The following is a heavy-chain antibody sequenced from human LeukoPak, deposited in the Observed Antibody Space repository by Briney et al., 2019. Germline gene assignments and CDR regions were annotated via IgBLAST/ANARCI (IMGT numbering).Heavy chain of an antibody. Sequence: PGGSLRLSCAASGFTFSSYGMHWVRQAPGKGLEWVAVISYDGSNKYYADSVKGRFTISRDNSKNTLYLQMNSLRADDTAVYYCAKVPHNYLDLWGRGTLVIVSS. D-gene: IGHD1-20*01. J-gene: IGHJ2*01. V-gene: IGHV3-30*18. CDR3: AKVPHNYLDL. CDR1: GFTFSSYG. CDR2: ISYDGSNK.